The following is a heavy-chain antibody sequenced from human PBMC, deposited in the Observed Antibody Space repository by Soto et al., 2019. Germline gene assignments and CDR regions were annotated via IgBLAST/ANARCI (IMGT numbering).Heavy chain of an antibody. CDR1: GYTFTDYY. D-gene: IGHD3-16*01. Sequence: ASVKVSCKASGYTFTDYYVHWMRQVPGQGLEWMSWINAKTGQTLYAQKFQGTVTLTRDTSISTAYMEVTSLTTGDSAVYYCATTHQSAQNDFWGQGTLVTVSS. J-gene: IGHJ4*02. CDR2: INAKTGQT. CDR3: ATTHQSAQNDF. V-gene: IGHV1-2*02.